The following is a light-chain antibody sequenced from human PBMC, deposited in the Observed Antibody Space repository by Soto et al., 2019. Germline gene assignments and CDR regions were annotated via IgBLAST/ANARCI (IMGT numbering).Light chain of an antibody. V-gene: IGKV3-20*01. CDR3: QQYGSSPPWT. CDR1: QSVSSIH. CDR2: GAS. J-gene: IGKJ1*01. Sequence: EIVLTQSPGTLSLSPGERATLSCRASQSVSSIHLAWYQQKPGQAPRLLIYGASNRATGTPDRFSASGSGTDFTLTISRLEPEDFAVYSCQQYGSSPPWTFGQGTKVQIK.